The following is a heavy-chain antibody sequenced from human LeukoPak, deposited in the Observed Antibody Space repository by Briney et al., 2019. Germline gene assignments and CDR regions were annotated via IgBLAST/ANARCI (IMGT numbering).Heavy chain of an antibody. CDR3: AKDRSPLMIVALWGAFDI. J-gene: IGHJ3*02. V-gene: IGHV3-7*03. Sequence: GGSLRLSCAASGFTFSSYWMSWVRQAPGKGREWVANIKQDGSEKYYVDSVKGRFTISRDNAKNSLYLQMNSLRAEDTALYYCAKDRSPLMIVALWGAFDIWGQGTMVTVSS. CDR1: GFTFSSYW. CDR2: IKQDGSEK. D-gene: IGHD3-22*01.